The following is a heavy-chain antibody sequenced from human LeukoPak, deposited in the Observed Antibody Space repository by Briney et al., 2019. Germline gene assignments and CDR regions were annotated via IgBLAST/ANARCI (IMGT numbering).Heavy chain of an antibody. J-gene: IGHJ4*02. V-gene: IGHV3-66*01. D-gene: IGHD3-16*01. Sequence: GGSLRLSCAASGFTVSSNYMSWVRQAPGKGLEWVSVIYSGGSTYYADSVKGRFTISRDNSKNTLYLQMNTLRAEDTAVYYCARDPYGDAYAGGLDFWGQGTLVTVSS. CDR2: IYSGGST. CDR1: GFTVSSNY. CDR3: ARDPYGDAYAGGLDF.